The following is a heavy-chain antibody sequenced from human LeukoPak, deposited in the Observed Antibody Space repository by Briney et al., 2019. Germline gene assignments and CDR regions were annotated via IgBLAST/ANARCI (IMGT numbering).Heavy chain of an antibody. D-gene: IGHD3-10*02. CDR3: ARVVRGWVDY. V-gene: IGHV4-59*01. CDR1: GGSFSGYY. J-gene: IGHJ4*02. Sequence: SETLSLTCAVYGGSFSGYYWSWIRQPPGKGLEWIGYIYYSGSTNYNPSLKSRVTISVDTSKNQFSLKLSSVTAADTAVYYCARVVRGWVDYWGQGTLVTVSS. CDR2: IYYSGST.